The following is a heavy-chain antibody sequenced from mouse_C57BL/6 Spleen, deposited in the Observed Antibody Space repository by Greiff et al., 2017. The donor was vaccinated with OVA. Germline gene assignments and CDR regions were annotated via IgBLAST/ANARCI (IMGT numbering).Heavy chain of an antibody. CDR1: GYTFTSYW. CDR2: IDPSDSYT. V-gene: IGHV1-59*01. J-gene: IGHJ3*01. D-gene: IGHD2-2*01. Sequence: QVQLQQPGAELVRPGTSVKLSCKASGYTFTSYWMHWVKQRPGQGLEWIGVIDPSDSYTNYNQKFKGKATLTVDTSSSTAYMQLSSLTSEDSAVYYCARRGYGYDERLAHWGQGTLVTVSA. CDR3: ARRGYGYDERLAH.